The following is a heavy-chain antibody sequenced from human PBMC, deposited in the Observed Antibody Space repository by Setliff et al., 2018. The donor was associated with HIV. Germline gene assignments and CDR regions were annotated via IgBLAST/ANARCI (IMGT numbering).Heavy chain of an antibody. Sequence: SETLSLTCAVYGGSFSGYYWSWIRQPPGKGLEWIGETNHSGSTNYNPSLKSRVTISLDTSENQFSLHLTSVTAADTAVYYCARAEGDAYNSLPYFDSWAREPWSPSPQ. D-gene: IGHD1-1*01. CDR1: GGSFSGYY. V-gene: IGHV4-34*01. CDR3: ARAEGDAYNSLPYFDS. J-gene: IGHJ4*02. CDR2: TNHSGST.